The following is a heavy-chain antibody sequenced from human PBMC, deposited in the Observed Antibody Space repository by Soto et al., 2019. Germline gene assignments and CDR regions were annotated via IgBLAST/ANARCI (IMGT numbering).Heavy chain of an antibody. J-gene: IGHJ4*02. CDR3: ATTYYYDSSGYTADY. Sequence: EVQLVQSGAEVKKPGESLRISCKGSGYSFTSYWISWVRQMPGKGLEWMGRIDPSDSYTNYSPSFQGHVTISADKSISTAYLQWSSLKASDTAMYYCATTYYYDSSGYTADYWGQGTLVTVSS. CDR2: IDPSDSYT. V-gene: IGHV5-10-1*03. CDR1: GYSFTSYW. D-gene: IGHD3-22*01.